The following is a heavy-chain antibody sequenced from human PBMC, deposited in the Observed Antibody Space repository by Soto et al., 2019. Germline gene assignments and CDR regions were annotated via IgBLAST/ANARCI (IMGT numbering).Heavy chain of an antibody. CDR1: GGSIISTISY. V-gene: IGHV4-39*01. CDR2: MHYSGST. J-gene: IGHJ5*02. Sequence: TVSGGSIISTISYWGWIRVPPGKGLEWIGSMHYSGSTYYDPSLKSRVTISVDTSKKQFSLKLSSVTAEETAVYYCARLHVGSDRYYTAVTWVDPWGQVTMVTGS. D-gene: IGHD3-10*01. CDR3: ARLHVGSDRYYTAVTWVDP.